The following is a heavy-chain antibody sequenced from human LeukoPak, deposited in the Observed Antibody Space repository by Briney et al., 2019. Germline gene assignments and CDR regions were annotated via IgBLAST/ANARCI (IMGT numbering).Heavy chain of an antibody. CDR1: GFTFSDYY. V-gene: IGHV3-11*06. CDR2: ISSSSSYT. J-gene: IGHJ4*02. D-gene: IGHD5-12*01. CDR3: ARGGYSGYVDY. Sequence: PGGSLRLSCAASGFTFSDYYMSWIRQAPGKGLEWVSYISSSSSYTNYADSVKGRFTISRDNAKNSLYLQMNSLRAEDTAVYYCARGGYSGYVDYWGQGTLVTVSS.